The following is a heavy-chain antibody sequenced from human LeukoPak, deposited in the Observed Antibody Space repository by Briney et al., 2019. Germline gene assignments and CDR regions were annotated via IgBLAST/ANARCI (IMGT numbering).Heavy chain of an antibody. D-gene: IGHD5-12*01. J-gene: IGHJ4*02. CDR2: MSKDGRTI. V-gene: IGHV3-48*03. CDR3: ARGSYTGFDLYFDS. CDR1: GFRFSSQE. Sequence: GGSLRLSCAASGFRFSSQELAWVRQAPGKGLEWVSYMSKDGRTIYYADSVEGRFTISRDNTRNSLFLQSNSLRADDTGFYYCARGSYTGFDLYFDSWGQGTLVTISS.